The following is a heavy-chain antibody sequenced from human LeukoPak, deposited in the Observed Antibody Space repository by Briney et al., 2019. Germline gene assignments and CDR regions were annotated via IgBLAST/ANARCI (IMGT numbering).Heavy chain of an antibody. CDR2: IIPIFAAT. V-gene: IGHV1-69*13. Sequence: GALVKVSCKASRGSFSNSAINWVRQAPGQGLEWMGWIIPIFAATNYAQKFQGRVKITADDSTSTAYMELSNLRSDDTAVYYCARETHLGQLVPGLADNAFDIWGQGTMVTVSS. D-gene: IGHD6-6*01. CDR1: RGSFSNSA. J-gene: IGHJ3*02. CDR3: ARETHLGQLVPGLADNAFDI.